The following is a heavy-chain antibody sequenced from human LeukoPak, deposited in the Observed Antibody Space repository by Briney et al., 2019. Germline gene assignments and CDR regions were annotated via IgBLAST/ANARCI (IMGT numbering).Heavy chain of an antibody. J-gene: IGHJ4*02. CDR2: IYSGGNT. D-gene: IGHD1-1*01. CDR3: ARDSGTTVGYFDY. Sequence: GGSLRLSCAASGFTVSTNYMSWVRQAPGRGLVWVSVIYSGGNTYYADSVKGRFTISRDNSKNTLYLQMNSLRADDTAVYYCARDSGTTVGYFDYWGQGTLVTVSS. V-gene: IGHV3-66*01. CDR1: GFTVSTNY.